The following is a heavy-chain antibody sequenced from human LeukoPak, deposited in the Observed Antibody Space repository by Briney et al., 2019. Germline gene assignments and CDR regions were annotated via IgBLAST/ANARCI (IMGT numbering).Heavy chain of an antibody. J-gene: IGHJ4*02. Sequence: ASVKVSCTASGYTFTSYGISWVRQAPGQGLEWMGWISAYNGNTNYAQKLQGRVTMTTDTSTSTAYMELRSLRSDDTAVYYCARSLTDSGEPILRFDYWGQGTLVTVSS. CDR1: GYTFTSYG. CDR3: ARSLTDSGEPILRFDY. V-gene: IGHV1-18*01. CDR2: ISAYNGNT. D-gene: IGHD3-10*01.